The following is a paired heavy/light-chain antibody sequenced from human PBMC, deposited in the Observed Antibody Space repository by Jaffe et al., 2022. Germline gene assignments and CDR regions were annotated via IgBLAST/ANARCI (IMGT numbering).Light chain of an antibody. J-gene: IGKJ4*01. Sequence: EIVMTQSPATLSVSPGERATLSCRASQSVSINLAWYQQKPGQAPRLLIYGASTRATGIPARFSGGGSGTEFTLTISSLQSEDFAVYYCQQYNSWPLSLTFGGGTKVDVK. CDR1: QSVSIN. V-gene: IGKV3-15*01. CDR3: QQYNSWPLSLT. CDR2: GAS.
Heavy chain of an antibody. V-gene: IGHV3-23*01. D-gene: IGHD1-1*01. J-gene: IGHJ3*02. CDR2: ISGDGALT. CDR1: GFTFSTYT. CDR3: AKKRVMAGGPEAFDI. Sequence: EVQLLDTGGGLAQPGGSLRLSCVVSGFTFSTYTMTWVRQAPGKGLEWVSTISGDGALTYYADSVKGRFIISRDNSKNTLYLEMNSLRAEDTALFYCAKKRVMAGGPEAFDIWGQGTMVTVSS.